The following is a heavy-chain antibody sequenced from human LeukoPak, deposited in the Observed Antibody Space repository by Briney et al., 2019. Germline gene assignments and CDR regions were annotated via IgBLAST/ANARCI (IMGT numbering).Heavy chain of an antibody. CDR3: ARELGYCSGGSCYPQAELDY. D-gene: IGHD2-15*01. CDR2: TYYRSKWYN. V-gene: IGHV6-1*01. CDR1: GDSVSSNSAA. Sequence: SQTLSLTSAISGDSVSSNSAAWNWSRQSPSRGLEWQGRTYYRSKWYNDYAVSVKSRITINPDTCKNQFSLQLNSVTPEDTAVYYCARELGYCSGGSCYPQAELDYWGQGTLVTVSS. J-gene: IGHJ4*02.